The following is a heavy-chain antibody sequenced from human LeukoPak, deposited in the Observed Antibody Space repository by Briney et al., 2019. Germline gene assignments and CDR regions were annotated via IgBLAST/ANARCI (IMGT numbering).Heavy chain of an antibody. CDR1: GFSLSTSAVG. CDR3: ARRIRFGESSKENWFDP. CDR2: TSWNGDK. J-gene: IGHJ5*02. V-gene: IGHV2-5*01. Sequence: SGPTLVKPTQTLTLTCTFSGFSLSTSAVGVGWIRQPPGRALEWLALTSWNGDKCYSPSLRSRLTITKDTSKNQVVLTMTNMDPVDTATYYCARRIRFGESSKENWFDPWGQGTLVTVSS. D-gene: IGHD3-10*01.